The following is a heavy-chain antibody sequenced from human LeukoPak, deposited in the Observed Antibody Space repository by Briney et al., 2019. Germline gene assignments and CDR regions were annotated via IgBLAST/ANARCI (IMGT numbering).Heavy chain of an antibody. D-gene: IGHD1-14*01. CDR1: GFTFSNYA. CDR2: ISGSVDNT. V-gene: IGHV3-23*01. CDR3: AKVKMGGNHYFDY. J-gene: IGHJ4*02. Sequence: PGGSLRLSCAASGFTFSNYAMNWVRQAPGKGLEWVSGISGSVDNTYYADSVKGRFTIFRDNSKNTLYLRMNSLRVEDTAVYYCAKVKMGGNHYFDYWGQRTLVTVSS.